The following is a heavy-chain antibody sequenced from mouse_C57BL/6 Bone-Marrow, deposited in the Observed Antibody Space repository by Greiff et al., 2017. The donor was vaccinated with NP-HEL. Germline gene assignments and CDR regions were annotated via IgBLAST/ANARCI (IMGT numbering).Heavy chain of an antibody. CDR1: GYTFTDYY. CDR3: ARSDGYSVHHAMDY. J-gene: IGHJ4*01. V-gene: IGHV1-76*01. Sequence: QVQLKESGAELVRPGASVKLSCKASGYTFTDYYINWVKQRPGQGLEWIARIYPGSGNTYYNEKFKGKATLTAEKSSSTAYMQLSSLTSEDSAVYFCARSDGYSVHHAMDYWGQGTSVTVSS. D-gene: IGHD2-3*01. CDR2: IYPGSGNT.